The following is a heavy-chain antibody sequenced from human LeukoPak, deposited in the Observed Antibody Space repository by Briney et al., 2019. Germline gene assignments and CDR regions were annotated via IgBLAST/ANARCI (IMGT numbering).Heavy chain of an antibody. Sequence: SETLSLTCTVSGGSISSGAYYWSWIRQHPGKGLEWIGYIDYGGSTYYSPSLESRIIISVDTSKTQFSLKLSSVTAADTAVYYCARDLAAGAGYFDYWGQGTLVTVSS. CDR1: GGSISSGAYY. CDR2: IDYGGST. CDR3: ARDLAAGAGYFDY. V-gene: IGHV4-31*03. D-gene: IGHD6-25*01. J-gene: IGHJ4*02.